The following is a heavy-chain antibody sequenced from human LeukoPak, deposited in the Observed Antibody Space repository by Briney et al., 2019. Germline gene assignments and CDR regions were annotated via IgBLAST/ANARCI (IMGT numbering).Heavy chain of an antibody. CDR3: ARDDSSGYYYPGVYFDY. J-gene: IGHJ4*02. CDR1: GFTFSSYA. V-gene: IGHV3-30-3*01. Sequence: GRPLRLSCAASGFTFSSYAMHWVRQAPGKGLEWVAVISYDGSNKYYADSVKGRFTISRDNSKNTLYLQMNSLRAEDTAVYYCARDDSSGYYYPGVYFDYWGQGTLVTVSS. CDR2: ISYDGSNK. D-gene: IGHD3-22*01.